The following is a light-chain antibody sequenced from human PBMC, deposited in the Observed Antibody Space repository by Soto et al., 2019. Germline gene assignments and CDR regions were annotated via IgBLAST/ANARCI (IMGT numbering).Light chain of an antibody. CDR1: QSVSSSY. Sequence: EIVLTQSPGTLSLSPGERATLSCRASQSVSSSYLGWYQQKPGQAPRLLIYDASSRATGIPDRFSVSVSGTDFTLTISRLEPEDFAVYYCQQYGSSPLTFGGGTKVEIK. J-gene: IGKJ4*01. V-gene: IGKV3-20*01. CDR2: DAS. CDR3: QQYGSSPLT.